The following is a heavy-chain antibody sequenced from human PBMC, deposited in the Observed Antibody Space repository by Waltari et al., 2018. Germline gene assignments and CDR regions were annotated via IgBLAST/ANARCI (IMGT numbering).Heavy chain of an antibody. Sequence: EVQLVESGGGLVQPGGSLRLSCAASGFTFSSYAMSWVRQAPGKGLWWVLAISGSGGSKYYADTVKGRFTISRDNSKNTLYLQMNSLRAEDTAVYYCAKALQKSSVRHYWGQGTLVTVSS. V-gene: IGHV3-23*04. J-gene: IGHJ4*02. CDR2: ISGSGGSK. D-gene: IGHD3-22*01. CDR3: AKALQKSSVRHY. CDR1: GFTFSSYA.